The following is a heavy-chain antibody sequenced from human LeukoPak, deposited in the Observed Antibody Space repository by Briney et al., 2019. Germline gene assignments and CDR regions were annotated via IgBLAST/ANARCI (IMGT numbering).Heavy chain of an antibody. Sequence: GESLKISCKISGYDFSNYWIGWVRQMPGKGLEWMGIIYPGDSDTRYSPSFQGQVTISADKSIRTAFLQWRSLKAADTAMYYCARRGSDGYNNPVGWYFDVWGRGTLVTVSS. CDR1: GYDFSNYW. V-gene: IGHV5-51*01. J-gene: IGHJ2*01. D-gene: IGHD5-24*01. CDR3: ARRGSDGYNNPVGWYFDV. CDR2: IYPGDSDT.